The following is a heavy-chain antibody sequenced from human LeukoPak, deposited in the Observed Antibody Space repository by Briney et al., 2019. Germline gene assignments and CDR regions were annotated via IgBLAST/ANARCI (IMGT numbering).Heavy chain of an antibody. CDR1: GGSFSGYY. V-gene: IGHV4-34*01. CDR3: ARPTTTLDAFDI. J-gene: IGHJ3*02. CDR2: INHSGST. Sequence: PSETLSLTCAVYGGSFSGYYWSWIRQPPGKGLEWIGEINHSGSTSYNPSLKSRVTISVDMSKNQFSLQLSSVTAADTALYYCARPTTTLDAFDIWGQGTMVTVFS. D-gene: IGHD2/OR15-2a*01.